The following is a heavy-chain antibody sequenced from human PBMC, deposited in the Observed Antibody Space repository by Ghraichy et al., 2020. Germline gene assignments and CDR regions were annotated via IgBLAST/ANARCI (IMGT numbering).Heavy chain of an antibody. CDR2: IKQDGSEK. CDR1: GFSFSTYW. V-gene: IGHV3-7*03. D-gene: IGHD6-6*01. CDR3: ARGRQAGD. J-gene: IGHJ4*02. Sequence: GGSLRLSCAGSGFSFSTYWMTWVRQPPGKGLEWVANIKQDGSEKYYVDSVKGRFTISRDNAKNSLYLQMNSLRVEDTAVYYCARGRQAGDWGQGTLVTVSS.